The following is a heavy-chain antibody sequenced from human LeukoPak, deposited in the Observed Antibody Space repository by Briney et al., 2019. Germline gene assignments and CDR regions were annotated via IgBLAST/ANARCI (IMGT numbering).Heavy chain of an antibody. V-gene: IGHV3-23*01. J-gene: IGHJ4*02. CDR1: GCTISTYA. CDR2: ISPTGDRT. Sequence: GGALRLSCAAAGCTISTYARSGVRQAPGEGLQWVSWISPTGDRTSNPDSVEGRFTISREHPRHTVYLQLNSLRDEDMAVYYCAIMPGSYDGRGYWVQWGQGNLVPVSS. D-gene: IGHD3-22*01. CDR3: AIMPGSYDGRGYWVQ.